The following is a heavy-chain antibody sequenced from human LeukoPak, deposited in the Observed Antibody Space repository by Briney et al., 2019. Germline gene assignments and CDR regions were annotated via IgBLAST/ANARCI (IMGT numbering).Heavy chain of an antibody. Sequence: PGRSLRLSCAASGFTFSSYAMHWVRQAPGKGLEWVAVISYDGSNKYYADSVKGRFTISRDNSKNTLYLQMNSLRAEDTAVYYCARVLVVTTDYWGQGTLVTVSS. CDR3: ARVLVVTTDY. J-gene: IGHJ4*02. CDR1: GFTFSSYA. D-gene: IGHD2-8*02. V-gene: IGHV3-30-3*01. CDR2: ISYDGSNK.